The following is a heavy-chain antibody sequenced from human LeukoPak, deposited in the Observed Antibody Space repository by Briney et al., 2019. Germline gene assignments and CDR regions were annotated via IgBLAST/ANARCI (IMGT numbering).Heavy chain of an antibody. CDR2: INHSGST. CDR1: GGSFSGYY. V-gene: IGHV4-34*01. CDR3: ARDGSGYEFLDY. D-gene: IGHD5-12*01. J-gene: IGHJ4*02. Sequence: SETLSLTCSVSGGSFSGYYWSWIRQPPGKGLEWIGEINHSGSTNYNPSLKSRVTISVDTSKNQFSLKLSSVTAADTAVYYCARDGSGYEFLDYWGQGTLVNVSS.